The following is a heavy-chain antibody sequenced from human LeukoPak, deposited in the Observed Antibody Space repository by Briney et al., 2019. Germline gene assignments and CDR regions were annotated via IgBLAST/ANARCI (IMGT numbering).Heavy chain of an antibody. J-gene: IGHJ6*02. CDR1: GYTFTSYA. V-gene: IGHV7-4-1*01. D-gene: IGHD5-12*01. CDR2: INTNTGNP. CDR3: ARGKGYSGYGTDNYYYYGMDV. Sequence: ASVTVSCKASGYTFTSYAMNWVRQAPGQGLEWMGWINTNTGNPTYAQGFTGRFVFSLDTSVSTAYLQICSLKAEDTAVYYCARGKGYSGYGTDNYYYYGMDVWGQGTTVTVSS.